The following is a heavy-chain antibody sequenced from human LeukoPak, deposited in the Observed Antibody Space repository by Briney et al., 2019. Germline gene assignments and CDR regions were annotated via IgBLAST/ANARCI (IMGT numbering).Heavy chain of an antibody. Sequence: SETLSLTCAVYGGSFSGYYWSWIRQPPGKGLEWIGEINHSGSTNYNPSLKSRVTISVDTSKNQFSLKLSSVTAADTAVYYCARGPITIFGVATRRRFDYWGQGTLDTVSS. D-gene: IGHD3-3*01. CDR2: INHSGST. J-gene: IGHJ4*02. CDR1: GGSFSGYY. V-gene: IGHV4-34*01. CDR3: ARGPITIFGVATRRRFDY.